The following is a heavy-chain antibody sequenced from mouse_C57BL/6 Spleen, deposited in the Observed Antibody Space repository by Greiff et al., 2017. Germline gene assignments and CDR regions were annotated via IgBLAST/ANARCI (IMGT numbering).Heavy chain of an antibody. V-gene: IGHV1-54*01. CDR2: INPGSGGT. CDR3: ARSSYDYYDAYWYFDV. J-gene: IGHJ1*03. CDR1: GYAFTNYL. Sequence: VQLQQSGAELVRPGTSVKVSCKASGYAFTNYLIEWVKQRPGQGLEWIGVINPGSGGTNYNEKFKGKATLTAVKSSSTAYMQLSSLTSEDSSVYFCARSSYDYYDAYWYFDVWGTGTTVTVSS. D-gene: IGHD2-4*01.